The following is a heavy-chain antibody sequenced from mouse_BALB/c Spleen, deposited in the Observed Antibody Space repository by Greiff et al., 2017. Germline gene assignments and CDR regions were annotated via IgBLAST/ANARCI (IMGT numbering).Heavy chain of an antibody. CDR1: GYTFTSYV. CDR3: ARAEVKWLLYAMDY. Sequence: EVQLQQSGPELVKPGASVKMSCKASGYTFTSYVMHWVKQKPGQGLEWIGYINPYNDGTKYNEKFKGKATLTSDKSSSTAYMELSSLTSEDSAVYYCARAEVKWLLYAMDYWGQGTSVTVSS. D-gene: IGHD2-3*01. J-gene: IGHJ4*01. CDR2: INPYNDGT. V-gene: IGHV1-14*01.